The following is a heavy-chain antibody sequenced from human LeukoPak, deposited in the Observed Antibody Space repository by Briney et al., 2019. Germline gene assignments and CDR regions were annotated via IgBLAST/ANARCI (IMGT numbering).Heavy chain of an antibody. CDR3: CYGRGRCVY. V-gene: IGHV4-34*01. CDR2: INHSGST. CDR1: GGSFSGYY. Sequence: PSETLSLTCAVYGGSFSGYYWSWIRQPPGKGLEWIGEINHSGSTNYNPSLKSRVTISVDTSKNQFSLKLSSVTAADTAVYYCCYGRGRCVYWGQGTLVTVSS. D-gene: IGHD2-2*01. J-gene: IGHJ4*02.